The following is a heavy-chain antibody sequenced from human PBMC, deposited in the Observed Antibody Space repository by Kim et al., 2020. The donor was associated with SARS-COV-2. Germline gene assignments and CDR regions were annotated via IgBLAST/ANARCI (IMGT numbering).Heavy chain of an antibody. CDR3: ASGSYSRSVGY. Sequence: SETLSLTCTVSGGSVSSGSYYWSWIRQPPGKGLEWIGYIYYSGSTNYNPSLKSRVTISVDTSKNQFSLKLSSVTAADTAVYYCASGSYSRSVGYWGQGTLVTVSS. CDR2: IYYSGST. D-gene: IGHD1-26*01. V-gene: IGHV4-61*01. J-gene: IGHJ4*02. CDR1: GGSVSSGSYY.